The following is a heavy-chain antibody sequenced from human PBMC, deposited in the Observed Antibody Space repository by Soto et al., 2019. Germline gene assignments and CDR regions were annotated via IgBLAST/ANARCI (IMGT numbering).Heavy chain of an antibody. D-gene: IGHD6-13*01. J-gene: IGHJ4*02. Sequence: GESLKISCTASGFTFGDYAMSWFRQAPGKGLEWVGFIRSKAYGGTTEYAASVKGRFTISRDDSKSIAHLQMNSLKTEDTAVYYCTRGIAAAGKEADYWGQGTLVTVSS. V-gene: IGHV3-49*03. CDR2: IRSKAYGGTT. CDR3: TRGIAAAGKEADY. CDR1: GFTFGDYA.